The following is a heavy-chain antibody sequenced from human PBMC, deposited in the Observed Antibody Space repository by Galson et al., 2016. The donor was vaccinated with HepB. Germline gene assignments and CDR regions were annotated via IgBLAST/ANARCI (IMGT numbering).Heavy chain of an antibody. D-gene: IGHD1-26*01. CDR3: ARGVGYDGYYFDY. CDR2: IFHSEST. V-gene: IGHV4-4*02. CDR1: GGSISSSNW. J-gene: IGHJ4*02. Sequence: ETLSLTCAVSGGSISSSNWWSWVRQPPGKGLEWIGEIFHSESTNYTPSLKSRVTISLDKSKNQFSLKLSSVTAADTAVYYCARGVGYDGYYFDYWGQGTLVTVSS.